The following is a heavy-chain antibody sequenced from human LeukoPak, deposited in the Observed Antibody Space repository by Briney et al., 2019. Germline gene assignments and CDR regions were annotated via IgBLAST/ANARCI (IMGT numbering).Heavy chain of an antibody. CDR3: ASTGVSIAAPLYYYYMDV. D-gene: IGHD6-6*01. CDR2: IIPIFGTA. V-gene: IGHV1-69*05. J-gene: IGHJ6*03. CDR1: GYTFTSYD. Sequence: SVKVSCKASGYTFTSYDINWVRQATGQGLEWMGGIIPIFGTANYAQKFQGRVTITTDESTSTAYMELSSLRSEDTAVYYCASTGVSIAAPLYYYYMDVWGKGTTVTVSS.